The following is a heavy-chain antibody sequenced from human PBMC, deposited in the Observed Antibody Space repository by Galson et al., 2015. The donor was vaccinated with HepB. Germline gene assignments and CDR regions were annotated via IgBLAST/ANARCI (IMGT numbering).Heavy chain of an antibody. D-gene: IGHD3-22*01. Sequence: SVKVSCKASGYTFTGYYMHWVRQAPGQGLEWMGWINPNSGGTNYAQKFQGWVTMTRDTSISTAYMELSRLRSDDTAVYYCARDPGENYYDSSGYRATLPRPNTYGMDVWGQGTTVTVSS. V-gene: IGHV1-2*04. J-gene: IGHJ6*02. CDR2: INPNSGGT. CDR3: ARDPGENYYDSSGYRATLPRPNTYGMDV. CDR1: GYTFTGYY.